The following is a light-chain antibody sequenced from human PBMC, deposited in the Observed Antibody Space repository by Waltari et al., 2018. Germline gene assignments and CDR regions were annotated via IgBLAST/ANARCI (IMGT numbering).Light chain of an antibody. CDR2: DAS. Sequence: EIVLTQSPATLSLSPGERATLSCRASQSVSSYLAWYQQKPGQAPRLLIYDASNRATGIPARFSGTGSGTDFTLNISSLEPEDFAVYYCLHRSNWLPSFGGGTKVEIK. J-gene: IGKJ4*01. V-gene: IGKV3-11*01. CDR3: LHRSNWLPS. CDR1: QSVSSY.